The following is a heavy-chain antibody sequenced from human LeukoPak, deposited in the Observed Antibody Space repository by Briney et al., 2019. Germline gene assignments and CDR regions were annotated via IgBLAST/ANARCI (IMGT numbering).Heavy chain of an antibody. Sequence: PSETLSLTCAVSGGSISSSNWWSWVRQPPGKGLEWIGEIYHSGSTNYNPSLKSRVTISVDKSKNQFSLDLSSVTAADTAVYYCARRNDFWRGYYIGYFDYWGQGTLVTVSS. V-gene: IGHV4-4*02. CDR3: ARRNDFWRGYYIGYFDY. J-gene: IGHJ4*02. D-gene: IGHD3-3*01. CDR2: IYHSGST. CDR1: GGSISSSNW.